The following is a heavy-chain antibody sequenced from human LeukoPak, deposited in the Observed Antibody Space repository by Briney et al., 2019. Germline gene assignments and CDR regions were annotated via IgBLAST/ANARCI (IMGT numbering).Heavy chain of an antibody. CDR3: ARAVGPFDY. CDR1: GFTFSVYG. V-gene: IGHV3-33*01. J-gene: IGHJ4*02. CDR2: IWHDGTNK. Sequence: GRSLRHSCAASGFTFSVYGMHWVRQAPGKGLEWVAVIWHDGTNKYYADSVKGRFTISRDNSKNTLYLQMNSLRAEDTAVYYCARAVGPFDYWGQGTLVTVSS.